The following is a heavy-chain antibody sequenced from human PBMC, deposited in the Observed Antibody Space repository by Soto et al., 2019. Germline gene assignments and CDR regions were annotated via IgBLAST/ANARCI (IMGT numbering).Heavy chain of an antibody. V-gene: IGHV3-48*02. CDR1: GFTFSSYS. CDR3: AREVEYYDSSGPTPKTDYYYYGMDV. J-gene: IGHJ6*02. CDR2: ISSSSSTI. Sequence: GGSLRLSCAASGFTFSSYSMNWVRQAPGKGLEWVSYISSSSSTIYYADSVKGRFTISRDNAKNSLYLQMNSLRDEDTAVYYCAREVEYYDSSGPTPKTDYYYYGMDVWGQGTTVTVSS. D-gene: IGHD3-22*01.